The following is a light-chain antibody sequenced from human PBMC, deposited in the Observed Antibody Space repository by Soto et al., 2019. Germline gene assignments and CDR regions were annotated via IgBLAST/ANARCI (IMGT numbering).Light chain of an antibody. CDR1: QDISNY. Sequence: DIQMTQSPSSVSASVGDRVTIACRASQDISNYLNWYQQKPGKAPKLLIYDASNLEAGVPSRFRGSGSGTDFTFTISRLQPEDIATYYCQPYENLPTFGQGTRLEIK. CDR3: QPYENLPT. CDR2: DAS. V-gene: IGKV1-33*01. J-gene: IGKJ5*01.